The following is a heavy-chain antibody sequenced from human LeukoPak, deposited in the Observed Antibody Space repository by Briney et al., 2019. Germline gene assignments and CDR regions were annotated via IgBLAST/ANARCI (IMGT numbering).Heavy chain of an antibody. CDR3: ANRGIYGYFDH. V-gene: IGHV4-39*02. Sequence: SEILSLTCTASGASISSSGYYWGWVRQPPGRGLEWIGSISYSGTTWYNPSLKSRVTISADTWESHLSLKLTSVTAADTAIYYCANRGIYGYFDHWGQGTLVTVSS. D-gene: IGHD4-17*01. CDR1: GASISSSGYY. J-gene: IGHJ4*02. CDR2: ISYSGTT.